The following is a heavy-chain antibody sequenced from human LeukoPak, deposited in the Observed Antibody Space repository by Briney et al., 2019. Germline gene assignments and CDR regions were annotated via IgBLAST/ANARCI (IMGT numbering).Heavy chain of an antibody. CDR1: GFTFSNYY. CDR3: ARGGSWELLRLDY. D-gene: IGHD1-26*01. J-gene: IGHJ4*02. V-gene: IGHV3-48*04. CDR2: ISGSSSTI. Sequence: GGSLRLSCAASGFTFSNYYMNWVRQAPGKGLEWVSYISGSSSTIYYADSVKGRFTISRDNAKNSLYLQMNSLRAEDTAVYYCARGGSWELLRLDYWGQGTLVTVSS.